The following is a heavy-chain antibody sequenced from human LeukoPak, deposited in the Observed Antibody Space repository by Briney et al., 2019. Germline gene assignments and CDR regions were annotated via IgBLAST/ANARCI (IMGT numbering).Heavy chain of an antibody. CDR1: GGSISSGSYY. CDR3: ARLTMVRGAPDAFDI. J-gene: IGHJ3*02. CDR2: IYTSGST. D-gene: IGHD3-10*01. V-gene: IGHV4-61*02. Sequence: SETLSLTCTVSGGSISSGSYYWSWIRQPAGKGLEWIGRIYTSGSTNYNPSLKSRVTISVDTSKNQFSLKLSSVPAADTALYYCARLTMVRGAPDAFDIWGQGTMVTVSS.